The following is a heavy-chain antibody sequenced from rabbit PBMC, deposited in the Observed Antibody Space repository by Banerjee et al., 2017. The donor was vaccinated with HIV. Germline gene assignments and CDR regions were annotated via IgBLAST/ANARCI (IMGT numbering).Heavy chain of an antibody. D-gene: IGHD1-1*01. Sequence: QSLEESGGDLVKPGASLTLTCTASGFSFSNSYYMCWVRQAPGKGLEWIACIYAGSGSTWYATWAKGRFTISKTSSTTVTLQMTSLTAADTATYFCYSGYGDENLWGQGTLVTDS. CDR1: GFSFSNSYY. J-gene: IGHJ4*01. V-gene: IGHV1S40*01. CDR3: YSGYGDENL. CDR2: IYAGSGST.